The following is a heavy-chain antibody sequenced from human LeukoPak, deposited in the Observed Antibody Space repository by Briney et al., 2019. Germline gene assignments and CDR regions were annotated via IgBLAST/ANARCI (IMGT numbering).Heavy chain of an antibody. CDR3: ARLLDDFWSGYPYYFDY. CDR2: IYHSGST. D-gene: IGHD3-3*01. Sequence: SETLSLTCAVSGYSISSGYYCGWIRQPPGKGLEWIGSIYHSGSTYYNPSLKSRVTISVDTSKNQFSLKLSSVTAEDTAVYYCARLLDDFWSGYPYYFDYWGQGTLVTVSS. J-gene: IGHJ4*02. V-gene: IGHV4-38-2*01. CDR1: GYSISSGYY.